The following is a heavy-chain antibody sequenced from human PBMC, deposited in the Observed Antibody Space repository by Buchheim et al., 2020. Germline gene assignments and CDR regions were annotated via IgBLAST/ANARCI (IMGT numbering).Heavy chain of an antibody. Sequence: EVLLVESGGGLIQPGGSLRLSCAASGFTFSTYVMSWVRQAPGKGLEWVSSISGSGGSEYYADSVKGRFTISRDKSKNTLFLHLNSLRAEDTAVYYCAKDLNYLGVATGTNYNYGMDVWGQGTT. V-gene: IGHV3-23*04. D-gene: IGHD1/OR15-1a*01. J-gene: IGHJ6*02. CDR2: ISGSGGSE. CDR1: GFTFSTYV. CDR3: AKDLNYLGVATGTNYNYGMDV.